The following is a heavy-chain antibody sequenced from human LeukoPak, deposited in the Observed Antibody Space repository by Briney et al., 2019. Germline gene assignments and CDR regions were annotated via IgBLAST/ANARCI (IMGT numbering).Heavy chain of an antibody. CDR2: INGDGSST. D-gene: IGHD6-13*01. CDR3: AKARSSWPLGGAFDI. V-gene: IGHV3-74*01. J-gene: IGHJ3*02. Sequence: GGSLRLSCAASGFTFSSHWMHWVRQAPGKGLVWVARINGDGSSTRYADSVKGRFTISRDNSKNTLYLQMNSLRAEDTAVYYCAKARSSWPLGGAFDIWGQGTMVTVSS. CDR1: GFTFSSHW.